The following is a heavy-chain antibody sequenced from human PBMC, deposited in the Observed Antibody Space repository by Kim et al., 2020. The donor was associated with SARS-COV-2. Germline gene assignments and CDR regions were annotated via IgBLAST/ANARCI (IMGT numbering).Heavy chain of an antibody. CDR1: GYTFTSYG. J-gene: IGHJ5*02. V-gene: IGHV1-18*01. D-gene: IGHD2-2*01. CDR2: ISAYNGNT. CDR3: ARSQIGYCSSTSCYGSWWFDP. Sequence: ASVKVSCKASGYTFTSYGISWVRQAPGQGLEWMGWISAYNGNTNYAQKLHGRVTMTTDTSTSTAYMELRSLRSDDTAVYYCARSQIGYCSSTSCYGSWWFDPWGQGTLVTVSS.